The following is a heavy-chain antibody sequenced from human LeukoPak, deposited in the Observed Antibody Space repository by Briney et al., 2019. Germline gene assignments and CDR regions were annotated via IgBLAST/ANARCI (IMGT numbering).Heavy chain of an antibody. Sequence: PSETLSLTCAVYGGSFSGYYWSWIRQPPGKGLEWIGEIVHSGSTKYNPSLKSRGTISADPSKNQCSLNLTSVTAADTAVYSCARFGSSTWYKGAFDIWGQGTMVTVAS. CDR3: ARFGSSTWYKGAFDI. V-gene: IGHV4-34*12. D-gene: IGHD6-13*01. J-gene: IGHJ3*02. CDR1: GGSFSGYY. CDR2: IVHSGST.